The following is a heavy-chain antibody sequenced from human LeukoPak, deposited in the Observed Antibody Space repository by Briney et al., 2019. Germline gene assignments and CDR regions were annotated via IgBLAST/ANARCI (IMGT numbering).Heavy chain of an antibody. V-gene: IGHV4-39*01. D-gene: IGHD2-15*01. CDR2: IYYSGST. CDR1: GGSISSSTYY. J-gene: IGHJ4*02. Sequence: SETLSLTCTVSGGSISSSTYYWGWIRQPPGKGLEWIGSIYYSGSTYYNPSLKSRVNISVDTSKNHFSLKLSSVTAADTAVYYCTRHRSGSRDYYFDYWGQGTLVTVSS. CDR3: TRHRSGSRDYYFDY.